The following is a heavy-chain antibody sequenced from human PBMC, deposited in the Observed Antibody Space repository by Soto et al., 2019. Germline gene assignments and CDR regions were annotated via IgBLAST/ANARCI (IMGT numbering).Heavy chain of an antibody. V-gene: IGHV3-30*18. Sequence: QVQLVESGGGVVQPGRSLRLSCAASGFTFSTYGMHWVRQAPGQGLEWVAIISHDESNKYYADSVKGRFTISRDNSKNTLFLQMNSLKAEDTALYYCAKEGDDSNSWPLAVWGHGTTVTVSS. CDR3: AKEGDDSNSWPLAV. D-gene: IGHD6-13*01. CDR1: GFTFSTYG. J-gene: IGHJ6*02. CDR2: ISHDESNK.